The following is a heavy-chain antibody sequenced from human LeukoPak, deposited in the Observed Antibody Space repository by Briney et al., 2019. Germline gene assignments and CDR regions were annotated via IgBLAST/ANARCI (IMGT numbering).Heavy chain of an antibody. CDR2: IYSGGST. CDR3: ATLGLYSGSYSAFAPFDY. V-gene: IGHV3-53*04. CDR1: GFTVISTY. Sequence: GGSLRLSCAASGFTVISTYMSWVRQAPGKGLERVSVIYSGGSTYYADPVKGRFIISRHNSENTLYLQMNSLRAEDTAVYYCATLGLYSGSYSAFAPFDYWGQGTLVTVSS. J-gene: IGHJ4*02. D-gene: IGHD1-26*01.